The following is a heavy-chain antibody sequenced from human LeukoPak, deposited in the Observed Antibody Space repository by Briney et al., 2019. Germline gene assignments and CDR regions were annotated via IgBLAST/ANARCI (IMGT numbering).Heavy chain of an antibody. D-gene: IGHD3-10*01. CDR2: MNPNSGNT. Sequence: ASVKVSCKASGYTFTSYDINWVRQATGQGLEWMGWMNPNSGNTGYAQKFQGRVTITRNTSIGTAYMELSSLRSEDTAMYYCARDRMVRGVKGTDWFDPWGQGTLVTVSS. CDR3: ARDRMVRGVKGTDWFDP. J-gene: IGHJ5*02. CDR1: GYTFTSYD. V-gene: IGHV1-8*03.